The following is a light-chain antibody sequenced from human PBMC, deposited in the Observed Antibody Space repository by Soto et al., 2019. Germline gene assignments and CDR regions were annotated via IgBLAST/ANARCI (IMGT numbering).Light chain of an antibody. Sequence: DLQMTQSPSSLSASLGDRVTITCRASQSINNYLNWYQQEEGKAPKLLIYAATSLQSGVPSRFSGSGSGTEFTLTISSLQPGDFATYYCQQSYNSPYTFGLGTKWEIK. J-gene: IGKJ2*01. CDR3: QQSYNSPYT. CDR2: AAT. V-gene: IGKV1-39*01. CDR1: QSINNY.